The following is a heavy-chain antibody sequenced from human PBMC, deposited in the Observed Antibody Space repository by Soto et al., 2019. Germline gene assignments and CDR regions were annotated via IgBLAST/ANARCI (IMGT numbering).Heavy chain of an antibody. Sequence: EVQLLESGGGLVQPGGSLRLSCVASGFTFSDYAMGWVRQAPGKGLEWVSGISSDGGSPYYVDSVKGRFTISRDNSKNTMFLQMNSLRAEDTAVYYCAKGDCRRVPRHFDYWGQGTLVTVSS. D-gene: IGHD2-21*02. J-gene: IGHJ4*02. CDR1: GFTFSDYA. CDR3: AKGDCRRVPRHFDY. V-gene: IGHV3-23*01. CDR2: ISSDGGSP.